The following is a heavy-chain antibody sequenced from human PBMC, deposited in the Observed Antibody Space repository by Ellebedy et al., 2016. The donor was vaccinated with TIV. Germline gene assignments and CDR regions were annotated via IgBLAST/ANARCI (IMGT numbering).Heavy chain of an antibody. CDR2: ISTGGGST. J-gene: IGHJ4*02. D-gene: IGHD3-10*01. CDR3: AKAQSSIWFGELVV. Sequence: GESLKISXVGSGFSFRSYAMTWVRQAPGKGLEWVSAISTGGGSTYYADSVKGRFTISRDNSRNTLYLQMNSLRVEDTAVYYCAKAQSSIWFGELVVWGQGTLVTVSS. V-gene: IGHV3-23*01. CDR1: GFSFRSYA.